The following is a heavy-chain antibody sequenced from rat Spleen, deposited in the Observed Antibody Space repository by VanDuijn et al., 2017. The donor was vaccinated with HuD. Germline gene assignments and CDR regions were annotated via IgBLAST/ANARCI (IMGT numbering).Heavy chain of an antibody. V-gene: IGHV2S12*01. CDR2: ISSGGST. J-gene: IGHJ2*01. CDR3: ARVGYSSYVRYFDY. D-gene: IGHD1-2*01. Sequence: QVQLKESGPGLVQPSQTLSLTCTVSGFSLTSNGVSWVRQPPGKGLEWIAAISSGGSTYYNSALKSRLSISRDTSKSQVFLNMNSLQTEDTATYYCARVGYSSYVRYFDYWGQGVMVTVSS. CDR1: GFSLTSNG.